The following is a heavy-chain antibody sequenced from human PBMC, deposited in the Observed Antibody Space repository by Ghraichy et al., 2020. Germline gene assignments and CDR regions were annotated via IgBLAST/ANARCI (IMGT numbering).Heavy chain of an antibody. J-gene: IGHJ4*02. Sequence: SETLSLTCTVSGGSISSYYWSWIRQPPGKGLEWIGYIYYSGSTNYNPSLKSRVTISVDTSKNQFSLKLSSVTAADTAVYYCARSQEFPRTSDNPGDRIPEYYFDYWGQGTLVTVSS. D-gene: IGHD1-14*01. V-gene: IGHV4-59*08. CDR1: GGSISSYY. CDR2: IYYSGST. CDR3: ARSQEFPRTSDNPGDRIPEYYFDY.